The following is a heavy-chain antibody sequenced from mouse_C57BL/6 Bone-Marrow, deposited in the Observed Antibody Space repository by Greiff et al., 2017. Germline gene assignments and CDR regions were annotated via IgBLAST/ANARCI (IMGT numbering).Heavy chain of an antibody. CDR2: IHPNSGST. V-gene: IGHV1-64*01. CDR3: ARWGGAWFAY. J-gene: IGHJ3*01. CDR1: GYTFTSYW. Sequence: QVQLQQPGAELVKPGASVKLSCKASGYTFTSYWMHWVKQRPGQGLEWIGMIHPNSGSTNYNEKFKSKATLTVDKSSSPAYMQLSSLTSEDSAVYYCARWGGAWFAYWGQGTLVTVSA.